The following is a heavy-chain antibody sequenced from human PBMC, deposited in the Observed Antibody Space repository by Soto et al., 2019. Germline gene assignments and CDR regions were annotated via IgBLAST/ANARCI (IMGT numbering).Heavy chain of an antibody. CDR3: ARVQREGPIAADGEDWFDP. Sequence: PGESLKISCKGSGYSFTSYWISWVRQMPGKGLEWMGRIDPSDSYTNYSPSFQGHVTISADKSISTAYLQWSSLKASDTAMYYCARVQREGPIAADGEDWFDPWGQGTLVTVSS. V-gene: IGHV5-10-1*01. D-gene: IGHD3-10*01. CDR1: GYSFTSYW. CDR2: IDPSDSYT. J-gene: IGHJ5*02.